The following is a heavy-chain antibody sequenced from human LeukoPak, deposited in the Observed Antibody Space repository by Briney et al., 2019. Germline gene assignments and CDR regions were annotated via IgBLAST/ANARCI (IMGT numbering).Heavy chain of an antibody. Sequence: SVKVSCKASGGTFSSYAISWVRQAPGQGLEWMGRIIPILGIANYAQKFQGRVTITADKSTSTAYMELSSLRSEDTAVYYCVRGYYYGSGSYPDYWGQGTLVTVSS. CDR2: IIPILGIA. J-gene: IGHJ4*02. CDR3: VRGYYYGSGSYPDY. D-gene: IGHD3-10*01. CDR1: GGTFSSYA. V-gene: IGHV1-69*04.